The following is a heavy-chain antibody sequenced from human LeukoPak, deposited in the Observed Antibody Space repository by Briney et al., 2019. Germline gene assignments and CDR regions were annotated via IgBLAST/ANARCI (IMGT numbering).Heavy chain of an antibody. CDR3: ARGRGAARFVTIEFDY. D-gene: IGHD6-6*01. J-gene: IGHJ4*02. Sequence: KPSETLSLPCAVYGGSFSGYHWSWIRPPPGKGLEWIEEINHRGSTNYNPSLKSRVTMSVDTSKNQFSLKLSSVTAADTAVYYCARGRGAARFVTIEFDYWGQGALVTVSS. CDR1: GGSFSGYH. CDR2: INHRGST. V-gene: IGHV4-34*01.